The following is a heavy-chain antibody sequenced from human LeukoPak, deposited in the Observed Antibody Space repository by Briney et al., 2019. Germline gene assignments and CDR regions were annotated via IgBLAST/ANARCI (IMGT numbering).Heavy chain of an antibody. CDR3: ARDNPRTTGYSSGSTFDF. CDR2: INCNWRT. J-gene: IGHJ4*02. D-gene: IGHD6-19*01. V-gene: IGHV4-39*07. Sequence: SETLSLTCTISDDSISSNRYFWAWIRQPPGGGLEWIASINCNWRTYYNPSLKSRVTISVDTSKNQFSLKLSSVTAADTVVYFCARDNPRTTGYSSGSTFDFWGQGIPVTVSS. CDR1: DDSISSNRYF.